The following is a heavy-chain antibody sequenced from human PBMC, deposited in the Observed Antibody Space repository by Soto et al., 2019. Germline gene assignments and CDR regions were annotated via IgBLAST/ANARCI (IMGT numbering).Heavy chain of an antibody. V-gene: IGHV5-10-1*01. CDR3: ARHESPAAGNCYGMDV. J-gene: IGHJ6*02. CDR2: IDPSDSYT. D-gene: IGHD6-13*01. CDR1: GYSFTSYW. Sequence: GESLEISCKGSGYSFTSYWISWVRQMPGKGLEWMGRIDPSDSYTNYSPSFQGHVTISADKSISTAYLQWSSLKASDTAMYYCARHESPAAGNCYGMDVWGQGTTVTVSS.